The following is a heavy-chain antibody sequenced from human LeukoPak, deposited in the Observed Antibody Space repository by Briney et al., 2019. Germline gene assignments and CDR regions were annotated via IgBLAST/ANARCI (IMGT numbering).Heavy chain of an antibody. V-gene: IGHV5-51*01. CDR2: IYPGDSDT. D-gene: IGHD2-15*01. CDR1: GYSFTSYW. CDR3: ASGSYCSGGSCYGAGDCYYGMDV. Sequence: GDCLKISCKGSGYSFTSYWIGWVRQMPGKGLEWMGIIYPGDSDTRYSPSFQGQVTISADKSISTAYLQWSSLKASDTAMYYCASGSYCSGGSCYGAGDCYYGMDVWGQGTTVTVSS. J-gene: IGHJ6*02.